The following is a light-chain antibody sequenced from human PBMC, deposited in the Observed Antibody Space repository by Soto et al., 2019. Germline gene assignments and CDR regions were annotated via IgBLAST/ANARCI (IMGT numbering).Light chain of an antibody. CDR3: QQYGSSPTT. J-gene: IGKJ1*01. V-gene: IGKV3-20*01. CDR1: QSVSGSY. Sequence: EIVLTQSPGTLSLSPGERATLSCRASQSVSGSYLAWYQQKPGQAPRLLIYGASSRATGIPDRFSGSGSGTDFTLTISRLEPEDFAEYYCQQYGSSPTTFGQGTKVDIK. CDR2: GAS.